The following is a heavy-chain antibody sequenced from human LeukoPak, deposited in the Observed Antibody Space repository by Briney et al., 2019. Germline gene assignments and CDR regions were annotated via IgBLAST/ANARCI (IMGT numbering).Heavy chain of an antibody. CDR3: AKFPGIAALHWYYFDY. V-gene: IGHV3-7*03. CDR2: IKQDGNGK. D-gene: IGHD6-25*01. J-gene: IGHJ4*02. CDR1: GFTFSSYS. Sequence: PGGSLRLSCAASGFTFSSYSMNWVRQAPGKGLEWVANIKQDGNGKYYVDSVKGRFTISRGNAKNSLYLQMNSLRAEDTAVYYCAKFPGIAALHWYYFDYWGQGTLVAVSS.